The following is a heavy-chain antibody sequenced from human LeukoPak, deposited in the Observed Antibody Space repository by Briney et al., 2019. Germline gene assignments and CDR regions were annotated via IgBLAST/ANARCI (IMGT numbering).Heavy chain of an antibody. Sequence: SVKVSCKSSGCTFSCYAISWVRQPPGKGLEWMGRIIPILGIANYAQKFQGRVTITADKSTSTANMELSSLRSEDTAVYYCARDGGGDSSGWSYRFDYWGQGTLVTVSS. CDR3: ARDGGGDSSGWSYRFDY. V-gene: IGHV1-69*04. J-gene: IGHJ4*02. CDR2: IIPILGIA. CDR1: GCTFSCYA. D-gene: IGHD6-19*01.